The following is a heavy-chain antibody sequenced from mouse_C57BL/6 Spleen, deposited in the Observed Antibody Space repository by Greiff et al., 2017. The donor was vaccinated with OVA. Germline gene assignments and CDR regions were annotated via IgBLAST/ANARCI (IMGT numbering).Heavy chain of an antibody. V-gene: IGHV5-17*01. J-gene: IGHJ3*01. CDR1: GFTFSDYG. CDR3: ARPHGSSYAWFAY. Sequence: DVQLQESGGGLVKPGGSLKLSCAASGFTFSDYGMHWVRQAPEKGLEWVAYISSGSSTIYYADTVKGRFTISRDNAKNTLFLQMTSLRSEDTAMYYCARPHGSSYAWFAYWGQGTLVTVSA. CDR2: ISSGSSTI. D-gene: IGHD1-1*01.